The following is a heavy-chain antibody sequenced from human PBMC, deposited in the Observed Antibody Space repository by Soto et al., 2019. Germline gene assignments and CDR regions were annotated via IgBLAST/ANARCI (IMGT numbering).Heavy chain of an antibody. J-gene: IGHJ4*02. D-gene: IGHD3-22*01. CDR1: GGTFSSYT. Sequence: ASVKVSCKASGGTFSSYTISWVRQAPGQGLEWMGRIIPILGIANYAQKFQGRVTITADESTTTAYMELRSLRSEDTAVYYCARDYYDSTGYSPRVFDYWGQGTLVTVSS. V-gene: IGHV1-69*04. CDR3: ARDYYDSTGYSPRVFDY. CDR2: IIPILGIA.